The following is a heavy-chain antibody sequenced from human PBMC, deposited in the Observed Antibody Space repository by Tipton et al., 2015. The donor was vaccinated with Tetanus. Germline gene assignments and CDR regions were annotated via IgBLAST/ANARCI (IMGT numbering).Heavy chain of an antibody. CDR3: AAADAGAFDL. V-gene: IGHV3-23*03. J-gene: IGHJ3*01. CDR1: GFTFTDYA. Sequence: GSLRLSCAASGFTFTDYALTWVRQAPGKGLEWVSLISGGGGSSYYAYSVKGRFTISRDNSKNTLSLQMDSLRAEDTAVYYCAAADAGAFDLWGQGTMVTVSS. D-gene: IGHD6-25*01. CDR2: ISGGGGSS.